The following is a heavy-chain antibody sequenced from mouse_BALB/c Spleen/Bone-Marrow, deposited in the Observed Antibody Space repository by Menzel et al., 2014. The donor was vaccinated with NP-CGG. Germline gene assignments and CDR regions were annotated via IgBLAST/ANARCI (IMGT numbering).Heavy chain of an antibody. Sequence: VKVVESGAELARPGASVKLSCKASGYTFTSYWMQWVKQRPGQGLEWIGAIYPGDGDTRYIQKFKGKATLTADKSSSTAYMQLSSLASEDSAVYYCARRDYGIRENYYAMDYWGQGTSVTVSS. V-gene: IGHV1-87*01. CDR2: IYPGDGDT. J-gene: IGHJ4*01. CDR3: ARRDYGIRENYYAMDY. CDR1: GYTFTSYW. D-gene: IGHD1-2*01.